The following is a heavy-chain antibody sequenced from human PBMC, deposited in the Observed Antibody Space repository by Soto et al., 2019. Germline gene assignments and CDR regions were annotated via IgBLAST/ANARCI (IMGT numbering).Heavy chain of an antibody. CDR3: AAPKQLSMGYYYGMDV. Sequence: GESLKISCKGSGYSFTSYWISWVRQMPGKGLEWMGRIDPSDSYTNYSPSFQGHVTISADKSISTAYLQWSSLKASDTAMYYCAAPKQLSMGYYYGMDVWGEGTTVTVSS. J-gene: IGHJ6*04. CDR2: IDPSDSYT. V-gene: IGHV5-10-1*01. CDR1: GYSFTSYW. D-gene: IGHD2-2*01.